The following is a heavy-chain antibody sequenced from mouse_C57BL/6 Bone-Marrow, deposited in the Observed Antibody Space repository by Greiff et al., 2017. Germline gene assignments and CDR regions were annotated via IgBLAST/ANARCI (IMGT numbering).Heavy chain of an antibody. Sequence: QVQLQQPGAELVKPGASVKMSCKASGYTFTSYWITWVKQRPGQGLEWIGDIYPGSGSTNYNEKFKSKATLTVDTSSSTAYMQLSSLTSEDSAVYYCAREGVYYDYGAFDYWGQGTTLTVSS. CDR3: AREGVYYDYGAFDY. CDR2: IYPGSGST. J-gene: IGHJ2*01. V-gene: IGHV1-55*01. CDR1: GYTFTSYW. D-gene: IGHD2-4*01.